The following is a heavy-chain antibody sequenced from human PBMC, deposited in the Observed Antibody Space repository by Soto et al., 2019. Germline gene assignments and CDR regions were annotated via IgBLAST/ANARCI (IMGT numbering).Heavy chain of an antibody. CDR2: IIPIFGTA. D-gene: IGHD2-2*01. J-gene: IGHJ5*02. V-gene: IGHV1-69*01. CDR3: ARDKEVVPAAMGWFDP. CDR1: GGTFSSYA. Sequence: QVQLVQSGAEVKEPGSSVKVSCKASGGTFSSYAISWVRQAPGQGLEWMGGIIPIFGTANYAQKFQGRVTITADESTSTAYMELSSLRSEDTAVYYCARDKEVVPAAMGWFDPWGQGTLVTVSS.